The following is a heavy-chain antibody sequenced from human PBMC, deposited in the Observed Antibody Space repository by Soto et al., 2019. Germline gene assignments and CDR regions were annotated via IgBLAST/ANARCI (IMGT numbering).Heavy chain of an antibody. CDR2: INHSGST. Sequence: SETLSLTCAVYGGSFSGYYWSWIRQPPGKGLEWIGEINHSGSTNYNPSLKSRVTISVDTSKNQFSLKLSSVTAADTAVYYCARVTQKGPRYSGYDPRSRGPHYYYMDVWGKGTTVTVSS. V-gene: IGHV4-34*01. CDR3: ARVTQKGPRYSGYDPRSRGPHYYYMDV. D-gene: IGHD5-12*01. CDR1: GGSFSGYY. J-gene: IGHJ6*03.